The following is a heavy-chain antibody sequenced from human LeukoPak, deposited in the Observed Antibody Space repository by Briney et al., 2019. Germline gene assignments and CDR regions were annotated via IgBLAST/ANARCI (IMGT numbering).Heavy chain of an antibody. V-gene: IGHV4-59*01. Sequence: SETLSLTCTVSGGSISRYYWSWIRQPPGKGLEWIGYIYYSGSTNYNPSLKSRVTISVDTSKNQFSLKLSSVTAADTAVYYCARELVGSRFDPWGQGTLVTVSS. CDR2: IYYSGST. CDR1: GGSISRYY. CDR3: ARELVGSRFDP. D-gene: IGHD2-15*01. J-gene: IGHJ5*02.